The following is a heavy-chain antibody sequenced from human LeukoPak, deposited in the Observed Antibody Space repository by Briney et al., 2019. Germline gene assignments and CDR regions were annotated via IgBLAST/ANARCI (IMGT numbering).Heavy chain of an antibody. CDR2: INHSGST. CDR3: ARVAAGIGFFQH. D-gene: IGHD6-13*01. V-gene: IGHV4-34*01. CDR1: GGSFSGYY. Sequence: TSETLSLTCGAYGGSFSGYYWSWIRQPPGKGLEWIGEINHSGSTNYNPSLKSRLTISVDTSKNQFSLRLSSVTAADTAVYYCARVAAGIGFFQHWGQGTLVTVSS. J-gene: IGHJ1*01.